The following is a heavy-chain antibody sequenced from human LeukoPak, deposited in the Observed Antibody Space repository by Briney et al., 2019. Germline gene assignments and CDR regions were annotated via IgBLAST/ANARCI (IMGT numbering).Heavy chain of an antibody. CDR1: GYTFTGYY. Sequence: ASVKVSCKASGYTFTGYYIHWVRQAPGQGLDWMGWINPNSGGTNYAQKFQGRVTMTRDTSITTAYMELSRLRSDDTAVYYCARDRGVDYCSGGSCSHYYYYMDVWGKGTTVTISS. V-gene: IGHV1-2*02. CDR3: ARDRGVDYCSGGSCSHYYYYMDV. D-gene: IGHD2-15*01. CDR2: INPNSGGT. J-gene: IGHJ6*03.